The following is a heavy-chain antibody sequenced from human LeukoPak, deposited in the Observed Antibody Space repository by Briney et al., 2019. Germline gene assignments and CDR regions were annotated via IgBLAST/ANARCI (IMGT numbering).Heavy chain of an antibody. CDR3: ARLPGGYYDSSGNYYFDY. D-gene: IGHD3-22*01. J-gene: IGHJ4*02. V-gene: IGHV4-59*06. Sequence: TSETLSLTCTASGGSISTYYWSWIRQPAGKGLEWIGHIYHGGSTYYNPSLNSRVTISVDRSKNQFSLKLSSVTAADTAVYYCARLPGGYYDSSGNYYFDYWGQGTLVTVSS. CDR2: IYHGGST. CDR1: GGSISTYY.